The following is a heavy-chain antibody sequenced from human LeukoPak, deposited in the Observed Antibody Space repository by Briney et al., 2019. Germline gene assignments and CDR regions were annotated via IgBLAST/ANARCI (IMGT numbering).Heavy chain of an antibody. J-gene: IGHJ4*02. CDR1: GYSISRGYY. D-gene: IGHD3-10*01. CDR3: ARAGWIITSGIDY. CDR2: VYHTGSI. Sequence: SETLSLTCAVSGYSISRGYYWALIRQPPGKGLEWIGTVYHTGSIYYNPSLDSRVTISVDTSKNEFSLNLKSVTAADTAVYYCARAGWIITSGIDYWGQGALVTVSS. V-gene: IGHV4-38-2*01.